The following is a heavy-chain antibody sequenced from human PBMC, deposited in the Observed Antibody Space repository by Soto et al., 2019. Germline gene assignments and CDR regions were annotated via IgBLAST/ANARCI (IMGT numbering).Heavy chain of an antibody. Sequence: GETLKISCKGSGYSFTSYWISWVRQMPGKGLEWMGRIDPSDSYTNYSPSFQGHVTISADKSISTAYLQWSSLKASDTAMYYCARHIAVAGPDYYYYGMDVWGQGTTVTVSS. CDR2: IDPSDSYT. D-gene: IGHD6-19*01. CDR1: GYSFTSYW. CDR3: ARHIAVAGPDYYYYGMDV. V-gene: IGHV5-10-1*01. J-gene: IGHJ6*02.